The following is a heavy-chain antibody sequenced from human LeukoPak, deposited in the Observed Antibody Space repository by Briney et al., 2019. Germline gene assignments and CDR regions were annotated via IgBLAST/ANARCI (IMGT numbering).Heavy chain of an antibody. V-gene: IGHV4-31*03. D-gene: IGHD3-22*01. Sequence: KASETLSLTCTVSGGSISSGGYYWGWIRQHPVKGLEWIGYIYYSGSTYYNPSLKSRLTISVDTSKNQFSLKLSSVTAADTAVYYCARLRTYYYDSSGFRGDYWGQGTLVTVSS. CDR2: IYYSGST. J-gene: IGHJ4*02. CDR3: ARLRTYYYDSSGFRGDY. CDR1: GGSISSGGYY.